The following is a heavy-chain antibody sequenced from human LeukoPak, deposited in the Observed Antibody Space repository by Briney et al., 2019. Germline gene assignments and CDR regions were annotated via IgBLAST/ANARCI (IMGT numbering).Heavy chain of an antibody. CDR2: IYTSGST. J-gene: IGHJ6*03. Sequence: SQTLSLTCTVSGGSISSGSYYWSWIRQPAGKGLEWIGRIYTSGSTNYNPSLKSRVTISVDTSKNQFSLKLSSVTAADTAVYYCARDRVKEQHHMDVWGKGTTVTVSS. CDR3: ARDRVKEQHHMDV. D-gene: IGHD6-13*01. CDR1: GGSISSGSYY. V-gene: IGHV4-61*02.